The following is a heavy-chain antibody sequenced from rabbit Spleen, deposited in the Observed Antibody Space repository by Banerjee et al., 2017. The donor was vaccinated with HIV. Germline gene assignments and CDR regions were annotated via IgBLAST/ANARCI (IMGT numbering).Heavy chain of an antibody. J-gene: IGHJ4*01. CDR2: VDAHSNGGT. CDR3: ARATTSAYPDL. V-gene: IGHV1S45*01. Sequence: QEQLVESGGGLVKPGASLTLTCKASGFPFTYNYWICWVRQAPGKGLEWIACVDAHSNGGTAYASWAKGRFTISKTSSTTVTLQMTSLTAADTATYFCARATTSAYPDLWGQGTLVTVS. D-gene: IGHD7-1*01. CDR1: GFPFTYNYW.